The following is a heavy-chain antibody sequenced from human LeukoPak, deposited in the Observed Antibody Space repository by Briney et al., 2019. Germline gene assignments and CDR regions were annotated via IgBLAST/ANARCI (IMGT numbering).Heavy chain of an antibody. Sequence: SETLSLTCTVSGGSISSYFWSWIRQPPGKGLEWIGYIYYSGSTNYNPSLKSRVTISVDTSKNQFSLKLSSVTAADTAVYYCARRGGSGSPYFDYWGQGTLVTVSS. D-gene: IGHD3-10*01. CDR3: ARRGGSGSPYFDY. J-gene: IGHJ4*02. CDR2: IYYSGST. V-gene: IGHV4-59*12. CDR1: GGSISSYF.